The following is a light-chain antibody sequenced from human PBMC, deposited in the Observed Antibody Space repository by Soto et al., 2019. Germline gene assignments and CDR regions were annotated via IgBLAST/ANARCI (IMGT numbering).Light chain of an antibody. CDR3: SSYTSSSTLEV. V-gene: IGLV2-14*01. J-gene: IGLJ1*01. CDR2: EVS. Sequence: QSALTQPASVSGSPGQSITISCTGTSSDVGDFDCVSWYQQHPGKAPKLMIYEVSNRPSGVSNRFSGSKSGNTASLTISGLQAEDEADYYCSSYTSSSTLEVFGTGTKVTVL. CDR1: SSDVGDFDC.